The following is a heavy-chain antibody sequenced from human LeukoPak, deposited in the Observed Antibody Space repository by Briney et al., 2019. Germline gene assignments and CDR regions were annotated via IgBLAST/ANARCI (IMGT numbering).Heavy chain of an antibody. Sequence: ASVKVSCKVSGYTLTELSMHWVRQAPGKGLEWMGGFDPEDGETIYAQKFQGRVTMTEDTSTDTAYMELSSLRSEDTAVYYCATAHLNQGFGNWFDPWGQGTLVTVSS. V-gene: IGHV1-24*01. J-gene: IGHJ5*02. CDR2: FDPEDGET. CDR3: ATAHLNQGFGNWFDP. D-gene: IGHD3-10*01. CDR1: GYTLTELS.